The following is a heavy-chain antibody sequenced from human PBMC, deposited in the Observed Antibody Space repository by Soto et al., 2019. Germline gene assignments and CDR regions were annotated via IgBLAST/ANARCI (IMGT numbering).Heavy chain of an antibody. CDR1: GFSMSGYS. Sequence: TGGSLRLSCEASGFSMSGYSMCWVRQSAGKGLEWLAYITVVTGNTRYADSVKGRFTISADRGRNSVFLQLNSLRDEDTAVYYCVRDRDLGGDMAHGDFWGQGTLVTVS. J-gene: IGHJ4*01. CDR3: VRDRDLGGDMAHGDF. CDR2: ITVVTGNT. V-gene: IGHV3-48*02. D-gene: IGHD2-21*01.